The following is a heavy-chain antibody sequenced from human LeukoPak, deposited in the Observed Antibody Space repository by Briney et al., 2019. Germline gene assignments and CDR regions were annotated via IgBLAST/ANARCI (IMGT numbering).Heavy chain of an antibody. CDR2: IKQDGSQK. CDR3: ARNPITMVQGVISFDY. D-gene: IGHD3-10*01. CDR1: GVTLSNYW. Sequence: PGGSLRLSCVASGVTLSNYWMSWVRQAPGKGLEWVANIKQDGSQKYYVDSVKGRSTISRDNAKNSLFLQMNSLRAEDTAVYYCARNPITMVQGVISFDYWGQGTLVTVSS. J-gene: IGHJ4*02. V-gene: IGHV3-7*01.